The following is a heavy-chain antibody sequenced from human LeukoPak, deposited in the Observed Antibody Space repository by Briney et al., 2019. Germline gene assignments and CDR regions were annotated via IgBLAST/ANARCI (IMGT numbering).Heavy chain of an antibody. CDR1: GASISSGSYY. D-gene: IGHD6-13*01. J-gene: IGHJ4*02. V-gene: IGHV4-61*02. CDR3: ASTTHRIAAAGTIGYYFDY. CDR2: IYISGST. Sequence: SETLSLTCIVSGASISSGSYYWSWIRQPAGKGLEWIGRIYISGSTNYNPSLKSRVTMSVDTSKNQFSLKLSSVTAADTAVYYCASTTHRIAAAGTIGYYFDYWGQGTLVTVSS.